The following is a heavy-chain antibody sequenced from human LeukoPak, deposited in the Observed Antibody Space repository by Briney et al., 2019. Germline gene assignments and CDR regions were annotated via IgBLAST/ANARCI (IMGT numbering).Heavy chain of an antibody. CDR3: ARGDYGDYDY. J-gene: IGHJ4*02. CDR2: INHSGST. V-gene: IGHV4-34*01. D-gene: IGHD4-17*01. CDR1: GGSFSGYY. Sequence: KPSETLSLTCAVYGGSFSGYYWSWIRQPPGKGLEWIGEINHSGSTNYNPSLKSRVTISVDTSKNKFSLKLSPVTAADTAVYYCARGDYGDYDYWGQGTLVTVSS.